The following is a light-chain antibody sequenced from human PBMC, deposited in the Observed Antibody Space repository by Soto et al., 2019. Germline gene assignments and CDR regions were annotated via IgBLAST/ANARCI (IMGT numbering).Light chain of an antibody. Sequence: EIVMTQSPATLSVSPGERATLSCRASQSLVSNLAWYQVRPGQAPRVLIYASSSRATGVPARFTGSGSGTEFTLSISSLQSEDVAVYYCQQYSNWPLTFGGGTKVEIK. J-gene: IGKJ4*01. CDR1: QSLVSN. CDR3: QQYSNWPLT. CDR2: ASS. V-gene: IGKV3-15*01.